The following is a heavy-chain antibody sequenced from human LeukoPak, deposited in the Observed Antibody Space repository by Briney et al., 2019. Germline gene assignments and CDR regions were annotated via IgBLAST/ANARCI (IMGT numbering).Heavy chain of an antibody. J-gene: IGHJ4*02. Sequence: SVKVSCKASGGTFGSYAISGVRQAPGQGLEWMGRIIPILGIANYAQKFQGRVTITADKSTSTAYMELSSLRSEDTAVYYCARDKIAVAEIAHYYWGQRTLVTVSS. CDR2: IIPILGIA. CDR3: ARDKIAVAEIAHYY. V-gene: IGHV1-69*04. D-gene: IGHD6-19*01. CDR1: GGTFGSYA.